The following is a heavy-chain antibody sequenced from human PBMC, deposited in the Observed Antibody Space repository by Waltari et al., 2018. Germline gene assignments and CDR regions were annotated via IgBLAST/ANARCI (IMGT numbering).Heavy chain of an antibody. CDR3: ARVYGGYVHY. V-gene: IGHV4-39*07. J-gene: IGHJ4*02. CDR1: GGSISSSSYY. D-gene: IGHD4-17*01. CDR2: IYYSGST. Sequence: QLQLQESGPGLVKPSETLSLTCTVSGGSISSSSYYWGWIRQPPGKGLEWIGSIYYSGSTYYHPSLMSRVTISVDTSKNQFSLKLSSVPAADTAVYYCARVYGGYVHYWGQGTLVTVSS.